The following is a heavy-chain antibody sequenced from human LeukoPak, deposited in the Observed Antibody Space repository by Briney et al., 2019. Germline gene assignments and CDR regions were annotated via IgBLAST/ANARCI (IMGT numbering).Heavy chain of an antibody. J-gene: IGHJ3*02. CDR2: ISWNSGSI. CDR1: GFTFDDYA. CDR3: AKDRARGWHDAFDI. Sequence: GRSLRLSCAASGFTFDDYAMHWVRQAPGKGLEWVSGISWNSGSIGYADSVKGRFTISRDNAKNPLYLQMNSLRAEDTALYYCAKDRARGWHDAFDIWGQGTMVTVSS. D-gene: IGHD6-19*01. V-gene: IGHV3-9*01.